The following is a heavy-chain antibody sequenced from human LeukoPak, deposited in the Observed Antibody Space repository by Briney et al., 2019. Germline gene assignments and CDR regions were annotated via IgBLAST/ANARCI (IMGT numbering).Heavy chain of an antibody. Sequence: ASVKVSCKASGYTFTSYGINWVRQATGQGLEWMGWMNPNSGNTGYAQKFQGRVTMTRNTSISTAYMELSSLRSEDTAVYYCARARYFDWTTSYGMDVWGQGTTVTVSS. D-gene: IGHD3-9*01. CDR2: MNPNSGNT. CDR3: ARARYFDWTTSYGMDV. J-gene: IGHJ6*02. V-gene: IGHV1-8*01. CDR1: GYTFTSYG.